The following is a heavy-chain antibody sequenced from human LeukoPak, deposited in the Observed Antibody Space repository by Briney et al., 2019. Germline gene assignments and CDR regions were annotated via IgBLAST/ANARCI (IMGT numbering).Heavy chain of an antibody. V-gene: IGHV3-53*05. D-gene: IGHD3-16*01. J-gene: IGHJ3*01. Sequence: PGGSLRLSCAASGFTVSSNYMSWVRQAPGKGLEWVSVIYSGGSTYYADSVKGRFTISRDNSRNTLYLQMNSLRVEDTAVYYCAKLLSGSYVIFDAFNVWGQGTMVTVSS. CDR3: AKLLSGSYVIFDAFNV. CDR2: IYSGGST. CDR1: GFTVSSNY.